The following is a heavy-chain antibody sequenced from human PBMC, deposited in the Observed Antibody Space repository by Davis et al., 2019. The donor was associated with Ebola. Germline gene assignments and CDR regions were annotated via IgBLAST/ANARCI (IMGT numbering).Heavy chain of an antibody. J-gene: IGHJ4*02. CDR2: ISASEGHT. V-gene: IGHV3-23*01. CDR3: ARAIRSGSYYELNDF. Sequence: GESLKISCAASGFTFSNYDMSWVRQVPGKGLEWVSTISASEGHTHYSDSVKGRFTISRDNSKDTLYLQMNSLRAEDTAVYYCARAIRSGSYYELNDFWGQGTQVTVSS. D-gene: IGHD1-26*01. CDR1: GFTFSNYD.